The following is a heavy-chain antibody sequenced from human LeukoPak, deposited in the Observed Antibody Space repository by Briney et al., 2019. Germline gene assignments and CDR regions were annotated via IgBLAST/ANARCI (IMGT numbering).Heavy chain of an antibody. CDR3: ARGASLTYYYDSSGFFSFDY. CDR2: ISPKSRGT. CDR1: AYTFTVYY. J-gene: IGHJ4*02. Sequence: ASVTVSFKASAYTFTVYYIHWVRQAPGQGLEWMGWISPKSRGTDYAQKFRGRVTMTRDKPISTVYLELNALRSDDTAVYFCARGASLTYYYDSSGFFSFDYWGQGTLVTVSS. V-gene: IGHV1-2*02. D-gene: IGHD3-22*01.